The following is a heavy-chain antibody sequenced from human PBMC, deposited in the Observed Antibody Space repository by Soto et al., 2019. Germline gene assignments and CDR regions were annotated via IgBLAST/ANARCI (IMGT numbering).Heavy chain of an antibody. CDR2: IYWDDDK. D-gene: IGHD2-15*01. Sequence: QITLKESGPTLVKPTQILTLTCTFSGFSLSTSGVGVGWIRQPPGKALEWLALIYWDDDKRYSPSLKSRLTITKDTSKNQVVLTMTNMDPVDTATYYCAHSGCSGGSCYSVFDYWGQGTLVTVSS. CDR1: GFSLSTSGVG. J-gene: IGHJ4*02. CDR3: AHSGCSGGSCYSVFDY. V-gene: IGHV2-5*02.